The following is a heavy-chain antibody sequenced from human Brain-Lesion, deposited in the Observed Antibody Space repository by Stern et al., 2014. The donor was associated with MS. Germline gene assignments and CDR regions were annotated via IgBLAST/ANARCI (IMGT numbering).Heavy chain of an antibody. CDR3: VRETGGYTYGDTDFFDF. CDR2: IYASGGT. J-gene: IGHJ4*02. D-gene: IGHD5-18*01. CDR1: GGSISSGSYY. Sequence: VQLVESGPGLVKPSQTLSLTCSVSGGSISSGSYYWNWIRQPAGKGLEWIGRIYASGGTNYSASLKSRVFISGDTSKNQFSLKLSSVTAADAAMYYCVRETGGYTYGDTDFFDFWGQGTLVTVSS. V-gene: IGHV4-61*02.